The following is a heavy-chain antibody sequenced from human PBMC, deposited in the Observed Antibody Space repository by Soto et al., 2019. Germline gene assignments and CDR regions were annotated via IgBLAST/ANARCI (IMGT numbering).Heavy chain of an antibody. CDR2: ISHSGSST. D-gene: IGHD3-10*01. Sequence: EVQFLESGGGLVQPGGSLRLSCAASGVTFSNYAMNWVRQAPGKGLEWVSGISHSGSSTYYADSVKGRFTISRDNSKNTMFMQMNSLTAEDTAVYYSSKGCWVHHGSEGGNWLDPWGQGTLVTVSS. J-gene: IGHJ5*02. CDR3: SKGCWVHHGSEGGNWLDP. V-gene: IGHV3-23*01. CDR1: GVTFSNYA.